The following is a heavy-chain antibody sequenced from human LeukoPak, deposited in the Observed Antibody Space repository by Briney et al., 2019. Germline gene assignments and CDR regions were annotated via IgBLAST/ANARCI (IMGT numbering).Heavy chain of an antibody. J-gene: IGHJ5*01. V-gene: IGHV4-4*07. CDR1: GASITSYH. Sequence: SSETLSLTCTVSGASITSYHWSWIRQPAGKGLEWIGRMFYSGNTDYNPSLKSRLTMSIDTSKNQFPLKLSSVTAADTAVYFCARDQEHCSGTSCYPYWYDSWGQGTLVTVSS. D-gene: IGHD2-2*01. CDR3: ARDQEHCSGTSCYPYWYDS. CDR2: MFYSGNT.